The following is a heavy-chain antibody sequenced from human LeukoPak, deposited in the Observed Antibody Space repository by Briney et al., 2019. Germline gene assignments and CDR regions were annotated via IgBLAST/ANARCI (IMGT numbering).Heavy chain of an antibody. V-gene: IGHV3-64D*06. Sequence: GGSLRLSCAASGFTFSSFAMHWVRQAPGKGLEYLSAIYSDGSRTYYADSVKGRFTISRDNSKNTLYFEMSSLKVEDTAVYYCVKSPGSGWPVWGQGTLLTVSS. CDR3: VKSPGSGWPV. J-gene: IGHJ4*02. CDR2: IYSDGSRT. D-gene: IGHD6-19*01. CDR1: GFTFSSFA.